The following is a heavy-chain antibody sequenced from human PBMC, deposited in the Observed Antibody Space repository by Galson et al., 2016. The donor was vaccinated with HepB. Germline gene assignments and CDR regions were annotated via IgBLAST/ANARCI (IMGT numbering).Heavy chain of an antibody. D-gene: IGHD3-9*01. V-gene: IGHV3-23*01. J-gene: IGHJ4*02. CDR1: GFPFSTYG. CDR3: AKNDIWTGYSAFDY. Sequence: SLRLSCAASGFPFSTYGMSWVRQAPGKGLEWVSGISGSGGSIYSADSVKGRFTISRDNSKNTLYLQMNSLRADDTAVYYCAKNDIWTGYSAFDYWGQGTLVTVSS. CDR2: ISGSGGSI.